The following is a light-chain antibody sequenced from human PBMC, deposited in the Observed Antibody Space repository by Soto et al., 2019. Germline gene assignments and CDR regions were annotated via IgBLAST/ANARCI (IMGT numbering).Light chain of an antibody. J-gene: IGKJ1*01. V-gene: IGKV1-5*01. CDR2: DAS. Sequence: DIQMTQSPSTLSASVGDRVTITCRASQSVNNWLAWYQQKPGKARKLLIYDASTLEGGVPSRFSGSGSGTEFALTISSLQSDDFATYYCQQLNTYFRTFGPGPKVE. CDR3: QQLNTYFRT. CDR1: QSVNNW.